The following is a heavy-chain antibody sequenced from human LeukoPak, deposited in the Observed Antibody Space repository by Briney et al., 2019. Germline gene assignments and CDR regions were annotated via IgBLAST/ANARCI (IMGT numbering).Heavy chain of an antibody. V-gene: IGHV4-38-2*02. Sequence: PSETLSLTCSASSYSISNSLYWGWRRQPPGRGLGWIGSIYRSGSTFYNPSLKSRVTISLDTSKNQFSLKLSSVTAADTAVYFCARGTYGYYMDVWGKGTTVTVSS. CDR2: IYRSGST. J-gene: IGHJ6*03. D-gene: IGHD4-17*01. CDR3: ARGTYGYYMDV. CDR1: SYSISNSLY.